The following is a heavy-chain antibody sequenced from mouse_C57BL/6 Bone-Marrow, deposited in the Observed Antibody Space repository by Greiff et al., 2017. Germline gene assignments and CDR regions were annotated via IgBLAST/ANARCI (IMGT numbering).Heavy chain of an antibody. V-gene: IGHV5-17*01. Sequence: VESGGGLVKPGGYLQLSCAASGFTFSDYGMHWVRQAPAQGLEWVAYISSGSSTIYYADTVKGRFTISRDNAKNTLFLQMTSLRSEDTAMYYCAPGTTLDYWGQGTTLTVSS. D-gene: IGHD4-1*01. J-gene: IGHJ2*01. CDR2: ISSGSSTI. CDR3: APGTTLDY. CDR1: GFTFSDYG.